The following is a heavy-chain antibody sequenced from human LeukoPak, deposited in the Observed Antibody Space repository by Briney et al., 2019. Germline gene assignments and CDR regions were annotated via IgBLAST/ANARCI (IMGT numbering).Heavy chain of an antibody. J-gene: IGHJ4*02. CDR3: AKVINGSGESDY. D-gene: IGHD3-10*01. V-gene: IGHV3-23*01. Sequence: GGSLRLSCAASGFTLSNYWMHWVRQAPGKGLEWVSAISGSGGSTYYADSVKGRFTISRDNSKNTLYLQMNSLRAEDTAVYYCAKVINGSGESDYWGQGTLVTVSS. CDR2: ISGSGGST. CDR1: GFTLSNYW.